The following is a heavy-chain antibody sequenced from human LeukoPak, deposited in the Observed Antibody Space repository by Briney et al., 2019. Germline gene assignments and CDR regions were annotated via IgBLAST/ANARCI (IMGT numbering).Heavy chain of an antibody. J-gene: IGHJ4*02. CDR2: IYYSGST. CDR3: ARRGNCGGDCYLLDY. V-gene: IGHV4-59*08. Sequence: PSETLSLTCTVSGGSISSYYWSWIRQPPGKGLEWIGYIYYSGSTNYNPSLKSRVTISVDTSKNQFSLKLSSVTAADTAVYYCARRGNCGGDCYLLDYWGQGTLVTVSS. D-gene: IGHD2-21*02. CDR1: GGSISSYY.